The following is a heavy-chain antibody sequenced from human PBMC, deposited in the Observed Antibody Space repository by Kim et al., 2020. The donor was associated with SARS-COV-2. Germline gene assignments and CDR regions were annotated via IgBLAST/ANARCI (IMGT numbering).Heavy chain of an antibody. CDR1: GDRISRNNTA. Sequence: SQTLSLTCAVSGDRISRNNTAWNWIRQSPSSGLEWLGRTYFRSTWLHDYADSVKGRLTITSDTSKHEFSLVLDSVAPDDTAVYYCGRDQIPYGMDAWGQG. J-gene: IGHJ6*02. CDR3: GRDQIPYGMDA. CDR2: TYFRSTWLH. D-gene: IGHD2-21*01. V-gene: IGHV6-1*01.